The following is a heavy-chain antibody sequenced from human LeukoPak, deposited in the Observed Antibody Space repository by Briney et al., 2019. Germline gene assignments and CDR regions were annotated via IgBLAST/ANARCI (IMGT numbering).Heavy chain of an antibody. CDR1: GYTLTSYG. V-gene: IGHV1-18*01. CDR3: ARVVVPAALYNWFDP. J-gene: IGHJ5*02. D-gene: IGHD2-2*01. CDR2: ISAYNGNT. Sequence: ASVKVSCKASGYTLTSYGISWVRQAPGQGLEWMGWISAYNGNTNYAQKLQGRVTMTTDTSTSTAYMELRSLRSDDTAVYYCARVVVPAALYNWFDPWGQGTLVTVSS.